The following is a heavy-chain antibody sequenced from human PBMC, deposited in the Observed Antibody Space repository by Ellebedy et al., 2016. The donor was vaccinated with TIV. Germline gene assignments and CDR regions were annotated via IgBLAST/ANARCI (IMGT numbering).Heavy chain of an antibody. CDR2: ISPNSGGG. V-gene: IGHV1-2*02. Sequence: ASVKVSCKTSGYPFTGYYIHWVRQAPGQGLEWMEWISPNSGGGTSAQKFQGRVTMTRDTSISTVYMELSGLTSDDAAVYYCARDLGYCSGGDCYSKFDYWGQGTLVTVSS. J-gene: IGHJ4*02. CDR1: GYPFTGYY. D-gene: IGHD2-15*01. CDR3: ARDLGYCSGGDCYSKFDY.